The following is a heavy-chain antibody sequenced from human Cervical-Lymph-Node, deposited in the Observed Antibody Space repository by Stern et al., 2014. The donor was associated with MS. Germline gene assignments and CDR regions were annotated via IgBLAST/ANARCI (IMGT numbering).Heavy chain of an antibody. D-gene: IGHD4-17*01. V-gene: IGHV2-70*01. J-gene: IGHJ6*02. CDR2: IDGVDDK. CDR3: ARVRTTVTTYGMDV. Sequence: QVTLRESGPALVKPTQTLTLTCTFSGFSLTTRGVYVSWIRQPPGKALEWLALIDGVDDKDYRTPLKTRLTISKDTSKNQVVLTITDMDPADTGTYYCARVRTTVTTYGMDVWGPGTTVTVSS. CDR1: GFSLTTRGVY.